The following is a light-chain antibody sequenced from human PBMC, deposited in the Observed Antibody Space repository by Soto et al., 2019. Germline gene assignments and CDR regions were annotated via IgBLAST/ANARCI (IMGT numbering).Light chain of an antibody. J-gene: IGKJ4*01. V-gene: IGKV1-5*01. CDR3: QQLNSYPRLFN. CDR2: DAS. CDR1: QNIGNW. Sequence: DIQMTQSPSTLSASVGDRVTITCRASQNIGNWLAWYQQRPGKAPKILIYDASILESGVPSRFSGSGSGTEFTLTISSLQPEDLATYYCQQLNSYPRLFNFGGGTKVDIK.